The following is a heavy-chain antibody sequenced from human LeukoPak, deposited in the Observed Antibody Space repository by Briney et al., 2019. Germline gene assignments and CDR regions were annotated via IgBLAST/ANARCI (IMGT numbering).Heavy chain of an antibody. J-gene: IGHJ6*04. CDR3: AELGITMIGGV. V-gene: IGHV3-48*03. CDR2: ISSSGSTI. Sequence: GGSLRLSCAASGFTFTNYAIHWVRQAPGKGLEWVSYISSSGSTIYYADSVKGRFTISRDNAKNSLYLQMNSLRAEDTAVYYCAELGITMIGGVWGKGTTVTISS. CDR1: GFTFTNYA. D-gene: IGHD3-10*02.